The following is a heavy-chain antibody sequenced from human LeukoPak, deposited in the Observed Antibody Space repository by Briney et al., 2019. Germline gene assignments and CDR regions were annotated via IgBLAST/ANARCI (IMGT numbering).Heavy chain of an antibody. CDR3: GKAFPPLRVAAAGDY. J-gene: IGHJ4*02. CDR2: ISYMGDHR. V-gene: IGHV3-21*06. CDR1: GFTFSDCD. D-gene: IGHD6-25*01. Sequence: PGESLRLSCTASGFTFSDCDMNWFRQAPGKGLQWVSSISYMGDHRYYADSAKGRFTISRDNAKNSLYLQMANLRADDTAVYYCGKAFPPLRVAAAGDYWGQGTLVTGPS.